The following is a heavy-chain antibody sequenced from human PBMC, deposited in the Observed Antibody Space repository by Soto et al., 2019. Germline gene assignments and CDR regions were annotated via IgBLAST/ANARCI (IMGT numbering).Heavy chain of an antibody. CDR3: ARDSMAGLDH. Sequence: QVQLQESGPGLVKPSETLSLTCTVSGGSISSYYWSWIRQPPGKGLEWIGYIYYSGSTNYNPSLKSRVTISVDTSKNQFSLKLSSVTAADTAVYYCARDSMAGLDHWGRGTLVTVSS. J-gene: IGHJ5*02. CDR1: GGSISSYY. CDR2: IYYSGST. D-gene: IGHD2-8*01. V-gene: IGHV4-59*01.